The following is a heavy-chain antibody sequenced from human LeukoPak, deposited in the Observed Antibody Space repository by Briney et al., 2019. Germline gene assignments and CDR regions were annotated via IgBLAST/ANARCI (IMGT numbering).Heavy chain of an antibody. CDR2: ISGGGNTE. V-gene: IGHV3-48*03. CDR1: GFSFSSYA. CDR3: ARDTVNGPFVISLDC. J-gene: IGHJ4*02. D-gene: IGHD2-8*01. Sequence: GGSLRLSCAASGFSFSSYAMNWVRQAPGKGLEWVSHISGGGNTEYYVDSVRGRFSMSRDNPKNLLFLQMNSLRAEDTAVYYCARDTVNGPFVISLDCWGQGALVTVSS.